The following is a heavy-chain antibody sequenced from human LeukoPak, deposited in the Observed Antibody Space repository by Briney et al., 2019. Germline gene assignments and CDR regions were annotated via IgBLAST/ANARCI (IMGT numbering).Heavy chain of an antibody. D-gene: IGHD5-24*01. CDR1: GFTFSSYW. V-gene: IGHV3-74*01. CDR2: INSDGSST. J-gene: IGHJ5*02. CDR3: ARDVATISNWFDP. Sequence: GGSLRLSCAASGFTFSSYWMHWVLQAPGKGLVWLSRINSDGSSTRYADSVKGRFTISRDNTKNTLYLQMNSLRAEDTAVYYCARDVATISNWFDPWGQGTLVTVSS.